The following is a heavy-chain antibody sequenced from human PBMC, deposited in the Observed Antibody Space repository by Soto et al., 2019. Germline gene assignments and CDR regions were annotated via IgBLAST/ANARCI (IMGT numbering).Heavy chain of an antibody. J-gene: IGHJ6*02. Sequence: QAQLVQSGAEVKKPGSSVKVSCKASGGTFSNYAVTWVRQAPGQGLEWMGGIIPIFGAATYTQKFQGRVTVTADKYTGTAYMELSSLRSEDTAVYYCARGRGFYSSSDEFYFYSMDVWGQGTTVTVSS. CDR2: IIPIFGAA. CDR1: GGTFSNYA. V-gene: IGHV1-69*06. CDR3: ARGRGFYSSSDEFYFYSMDV. D-gene: IGHD6-6*01.